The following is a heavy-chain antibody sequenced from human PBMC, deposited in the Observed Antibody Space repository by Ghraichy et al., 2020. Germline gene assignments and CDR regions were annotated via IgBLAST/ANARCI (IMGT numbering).Heavy chain of an antibody. J-gene: IGHJ3*02. Sequence: GSLRLSCAASGFTFSDYYMSWIRQAPGKGLEWVSYISSSGSTIYYADSVKGRFTISRDNAKNSLYLQMNSLRAEDTAVYYCARRAQAAAGAHDAFDIWGQGTMVTVSS. CDR3: ARRAQAAAGAHDAFDI. V-gene: IGHV3-11*01. CDR2: ISSSGSTI. D-gene: IGHD6-13*01. CDR1: GFTFSDYY.